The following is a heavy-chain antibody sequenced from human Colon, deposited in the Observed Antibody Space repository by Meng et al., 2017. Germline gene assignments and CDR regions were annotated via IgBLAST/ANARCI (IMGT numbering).Heavy chain of an antibody. CDR2: ISQSGTT. J-gene: IGHJ4*02. D-gene: IGHD3-9*01. Sequence: QVQRQASGPGLVKPSGTLSLTCAVSSGSISSSNWWSWVRQPPGKGLEWIGEISQSGTTYYNPSLKSRVTITGDWSQNQFSLNLNSVTAADTALYYCVRQGMTSYSWGYWGQGTLVTVSS. CDR3: VRQGMTSYSWGY. CDR1: SGSISSSNW. V-gene: IGHV4-4*02.